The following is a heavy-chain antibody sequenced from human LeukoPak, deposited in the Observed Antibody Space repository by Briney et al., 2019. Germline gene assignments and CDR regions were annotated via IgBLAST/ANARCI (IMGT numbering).Heavy chain of an antibody. Sequence: GGSLRLSCAASGFTFSSYWMSWVRQAPGKGLEWVSNIKEDGSEKYYVDSVKGRFTISRDNAKNSLFLQMNNLRAEDTAVYYCARDRAHYETTGSRFDYWGQGILVTVSS. J-gene: IGHJ4*02. D-gene: IGHD3-22*01. CDR3: ARDRAHYETTGSRFDY. V-gene: IGHV3-7*01. CDR1: GFTFSSYW. CDR2: IKEDGSEK.